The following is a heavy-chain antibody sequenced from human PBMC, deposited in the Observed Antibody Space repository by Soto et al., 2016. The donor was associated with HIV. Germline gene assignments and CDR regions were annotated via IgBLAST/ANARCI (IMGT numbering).Heavy chain of an antibody. CDR2: ISAYTGNT. D-gene: IGHD6-19*01. CDR3: ARRVREPVLGQCLVLMMSFDI. J-gene: IGHJ3*02. CDR1: GYTFSSYG. Sequence: QVQLVQSGAEVKKPGSSVKVSCKASGYTFSSYGISWVRQAPGQGLEWMGWISAYTGNTNYAQKFQGRVTMTTDTSTSTAYMELRSLRSDDTAVYYCARRVREPVLGQCLVLMMSFDIWAKDNGHCTLQ. V-gene: IGHV1-18*01.